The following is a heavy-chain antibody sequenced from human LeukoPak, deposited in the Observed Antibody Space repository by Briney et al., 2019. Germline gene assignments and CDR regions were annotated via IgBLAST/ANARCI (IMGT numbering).Heavy chain of an antibody. J-gene: IGHJ6*03. Sequence: ASVKVSCKASGYTFTSYYMHWVRQAPGQGLEWMGIINPSGGSTSYAQKFQGRVTMTRDMSTSTAYMELSRMRSDDTAVYYCARGNFDWLLSDYYYYMDVWGRGTTVTVSS. CDR2: INPSGGST. CDR3: ARGNFDWLLSDYYYYMDV. V-gene: IGHV1-46*01. CDR1: GYTFTSYY. D-gene: IGHD3-9*01.